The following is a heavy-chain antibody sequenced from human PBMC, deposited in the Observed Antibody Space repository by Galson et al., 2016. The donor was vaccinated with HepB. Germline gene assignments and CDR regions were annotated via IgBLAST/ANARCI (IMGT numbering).Heavy chain of an antibody. J-gene: IGHJ4*02. CDR1: GFTFSTYA. V-gene: IGHV3-30*03. D-gene: IGHD5-18*01. CDR2: ISYDGDTK. Sequence: LRLSCAASGFTFSTYALNWVRQAPGKGLEWVAVISYDGDTKYHADSVKGRFTISRDNSKNTLYLQMHRLRFEDTAVYYCASDPRQWQRGYNYGFEYWGQGTLVSVSS. CDR3: ASDPRQWQRGYNYGFEY.